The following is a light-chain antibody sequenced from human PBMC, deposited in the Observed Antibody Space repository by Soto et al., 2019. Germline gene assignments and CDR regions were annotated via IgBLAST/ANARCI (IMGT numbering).Light chain of an antibody. CDR2: GNN. J-gene: IGLJ2*01. CDR1: SSNIGAGYD. Sequence: QSVLTQPPSVSGAPGQRITIPCTGSSSNIGAGYDVHWYQRLPGTAPKLLIYGNNNRPSGVPDRFSGSKSGTSASLAITGLQAEDEADDYCQSYDTSLSAHVVFCGGTKLTVL. CDR3: QSYDTSLSAHVV. V-gene: IGLV1-40*01.